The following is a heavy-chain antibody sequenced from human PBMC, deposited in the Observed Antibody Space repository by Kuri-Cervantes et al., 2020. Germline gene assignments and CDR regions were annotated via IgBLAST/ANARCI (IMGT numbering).Heavy chain of an antibody. CDR3: ARAVTNIRFSMRDAFDI. CDR1: GGSISSYY. V-gene: IGHV4-59*12. J-gene: IGHJ3*02. D-gene: IGHD4-17*01. CDR2: IYYSGST. Sequence: SETLSLTCTVSGGSISSYYWGWIRQPPGKGLEWIGYIYYSGSTNYNPSLKSRVTISVDKSKNQFSLKLSSVTAADTAVYYCARAVTNIRFSMRDAFDIWGQGTMVTVSS.